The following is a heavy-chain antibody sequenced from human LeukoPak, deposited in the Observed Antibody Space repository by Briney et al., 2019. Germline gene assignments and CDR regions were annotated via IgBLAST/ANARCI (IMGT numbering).Heavy chain of an antibody. CDR3: AKDLHHYGNYVGWFDS. CDR1: GFSFNSYG. CDR2: ISVIGGNT. V-gene: IGHV3-23*01. D-gene: IGHD3-10*01. J-gene: IGHJ5*01. Sequence: GRTLRLTCAASGFSFNSYGIYWVRQAQRQGLDWVSAISVIGGNTYYADSVTGRFTISRVHFKTTLFLQMNSLTAEDTAVYYCAKDLHHYGNYVGWFDSWGQGTLVTVSS.